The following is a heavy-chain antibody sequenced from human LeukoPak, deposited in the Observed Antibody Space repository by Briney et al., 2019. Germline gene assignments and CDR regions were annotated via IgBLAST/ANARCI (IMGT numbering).Heavy chain of an antibody. CDR1: GFTFSSYS. Sequence: GGSLRLSCAASGFTFSSYSMNWVRQAPGKGLEWVSSISSSSYIYYADSVKDRFTISRDNAKNSLYLQMNSLRAEDTAVYYCARDEPAGSIAAAGDNWFDPWGQGTLVTVSS. V-gene: IGHV3-21*01. CDR3: ARDEPAGSIAAAGDNWFDP. J-gene: IGHJ5*02. CDR2: ISSSSYI. D-gene: IGHD6-13*01.